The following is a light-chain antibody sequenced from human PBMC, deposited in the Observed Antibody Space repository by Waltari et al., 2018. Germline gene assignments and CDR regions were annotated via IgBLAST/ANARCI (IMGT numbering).Light chain of an antibody. V-gene: IGLV2-18*01. CDR1: SSDVGNYNR. Sequence: QSALTQPPSVSGSPGQSVTISCTATSSDVGNYNRVSWYQQSPGTAPKLMIYDVTNRAPGVPGRFAGSQAGNPASLAIPGLQAEGEADYYCHFPTTQNTWVFGRGTKVTVL. J-gene: IGLJ3*02. CDR3: HFPTTQNTWV. CDR2: DVT.